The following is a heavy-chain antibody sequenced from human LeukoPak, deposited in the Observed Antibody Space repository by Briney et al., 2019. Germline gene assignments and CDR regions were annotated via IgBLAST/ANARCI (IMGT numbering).Heavy chain of an antibody. CDR2: FDPEDGET. J-gene: IGHJ3*02. V-gene: IGHV1-24*01. Sequence: GASVTVSCKVSGYTLTELSMHWVRQAPGKGLEWMGGFDPEDGETIYAQKFQGRVTITEDESTSTAYMELSSLRSEDTAVYYCGSYLDAFDIWGQGTMVTVSS. D-gene: IGHD1-26*01. CDR1: GYTLTELS. CDR3: GSYLDAFDI.